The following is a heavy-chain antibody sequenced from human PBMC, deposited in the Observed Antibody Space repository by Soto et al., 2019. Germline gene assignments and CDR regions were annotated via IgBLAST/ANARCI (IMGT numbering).Heavy chain of an antibody. CDR3: AHRQRTVYFDY. CDR2: VYWDEDK. Sequence: QITLKESGPTLVKPTQTLTLTCTFSGFSLSTSGGGVGCIRQPPGKALEWLALVYWDEDKRYSPSLKSRLTITKDTSKNQVVLTMTNMDPVDTATYYCAHRQRTVYFDYWGQGTLVTVSS. V-gene: IGHV2-5*02. J-gene: IGHJ4*02. CDR1: GFSLSTSGGG. D-gene: IGHD4-17*01.